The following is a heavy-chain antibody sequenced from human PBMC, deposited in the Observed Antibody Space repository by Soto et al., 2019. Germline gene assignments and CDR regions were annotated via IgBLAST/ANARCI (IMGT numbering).Heavy chain of an antibody. CDR2: MNPNNGYT. CDR1: GYTFTSYD. Sequence: QVQLVQSGAEVKKPGASVKVSCKTSGYTFTSYDIHWVRQATGQGLEWMGWMNPNNGYTDYAQKFQGRVTMTRDTSLSTAYMALSSLTSDDTAVYYCARGRGWRDYWGQGTLVTVSS. D-gene: IGHD6-19*01. V-gene: IGHV1-8*01. CDR3: ARGRGWRDY. J-gene: IGHJ4*02.